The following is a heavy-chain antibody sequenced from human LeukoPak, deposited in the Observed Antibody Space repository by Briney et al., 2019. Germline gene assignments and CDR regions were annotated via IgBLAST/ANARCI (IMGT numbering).Heavy chain of an antibody. CDR2: ISRSATTI. CDR3: ARDVRTSTSGY. D-gene: IGHD6-6*01. CDR1: GFTFSSYE. V-gene: IGHV3-48*03. J-gene: IGHJ4*02. Sequence: PGGSLRLSCAASGFTFSSYEMNWVRQAPGKGLEWVSSISRSATTIYYADSVKGRFTISRDNAKNSLYLQMNSLRAEDTAVYYCARDVRTSTSGYWGQGTLVTVSS.